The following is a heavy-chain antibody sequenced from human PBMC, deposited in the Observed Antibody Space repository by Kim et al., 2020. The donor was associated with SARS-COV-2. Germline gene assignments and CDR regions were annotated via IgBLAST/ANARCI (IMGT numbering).Heavy chain of an antibody. CDR3: ARAGKAYYYDSSGYYIFDY. Sequence: GGSLRLSCAASGFTFSSYAMHWVRQAPGKGLEWVAVISYDGSNKYYADSVKGRFTISRDNSKNTLCLQMNSLRAEDTAVYYCARAGKAYYYDSSGYYIFDYWGQGTLVTVSS. V-gene: IGHV3-30*04. CDR2: ISYDGSNK. J-gene: IGHJ4*02. D-gene: IGHD3-22*01. CDR1: GFTFSSYA.